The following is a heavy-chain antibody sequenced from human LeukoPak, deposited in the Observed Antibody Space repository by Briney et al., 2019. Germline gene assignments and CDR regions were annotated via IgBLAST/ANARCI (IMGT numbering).Heavy chain of an antibody. Sequence: EGSLRLSCAASGFTVSSNYMSGVRQAPGKGLEWVSVIYSGGSTYYADSVKGRFTISRDNSKNTLYLQMNSLRAEDTAVYYCARETLTGYDTFDIWGQGTMVTVSS. D-gene: IGHD3-9*01. CDR1: GFTVSSNY. CDR2: IYSGGST. V-gene: IGHV3-66*01. J-gene: IGHJ3*02. CDR3: ARETLTGYDTFDI.